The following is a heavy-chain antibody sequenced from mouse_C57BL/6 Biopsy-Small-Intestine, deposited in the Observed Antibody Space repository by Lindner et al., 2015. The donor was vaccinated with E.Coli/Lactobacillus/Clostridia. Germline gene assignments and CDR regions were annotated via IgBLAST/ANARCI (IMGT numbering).Heavy chain of an antibody. J-gene: IGHJ4*01. Sequence: SVKVSCKASGYTFTGFLIHWVRQAPGQALEWMGRINPDSGDTNYAQKFQGGVTMTRDTSISTAYMELTRLTSDDTAIYYCTRGNQQVDPWGQGALVTVSS. CDR1: GYTFTGFL. CDR2: INPDSGDT. CDR3: TRGNQQVDP. V-gene: IGHV1-84*02.